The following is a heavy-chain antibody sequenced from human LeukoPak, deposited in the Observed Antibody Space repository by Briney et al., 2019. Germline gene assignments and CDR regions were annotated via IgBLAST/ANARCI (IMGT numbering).Heavy chain of an antibody. Sequence: GGSLRLSCAASGFTFSDYWMNWVRQPPGKGLEWVAKIKQDGSDKFYLDSVKGRFTISRDNAKNSLYLQMNSLRGEDGAVYYCARGYYNFDKWGQGTLVTVSS. CDR3: ARGYYNFDK. CDR2: IKQDGSDK. D-gene: IGHD3-10*01. CDR1: GFTFSDYW. J-gene: IGHJ4*02. V-gene: IGHV3-7*04.